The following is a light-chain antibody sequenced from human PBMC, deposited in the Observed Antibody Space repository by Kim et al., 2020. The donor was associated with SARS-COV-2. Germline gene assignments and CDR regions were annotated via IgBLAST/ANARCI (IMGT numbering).Light chain of an antibody. J-gene: IGKJ2*02. CDR2: DAS. V-gene: IGKV3-11*01. CDR3: QQRSNWPSRT. Sequence: EIVLTQSPATLSLSPGERATLSCRASQSVSSYLAWYQQKPGQAPRLLIYDASNRATGIPARFSGSGSGTDFTLTISSLEPEDFAVYYCQQRSNWPSRTFGQGTKLE. CDR1: QSVSSY.